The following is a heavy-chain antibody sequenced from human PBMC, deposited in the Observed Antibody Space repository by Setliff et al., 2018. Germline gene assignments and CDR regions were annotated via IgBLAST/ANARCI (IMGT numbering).Heavy chain of an antibody. Sequence: SETLSLTCAVSGYSISSGYYWGWIRQPPGKGLEWIGNIYHSGSTYYNPSLKSRVTISVDTSKNQFSLKLSSVTAADTAVYYCAREGYYNFWSGFMDVWGQGTTVTVSS. CDR2: IYHSGST. V-gene: IGHV4-38-2*02. D-gene: IGHD3-3*01. CDR3: AREGYYNFWSGFMDV. J-gene: IGHJ6*02. CDR1: GYSISSGYY.